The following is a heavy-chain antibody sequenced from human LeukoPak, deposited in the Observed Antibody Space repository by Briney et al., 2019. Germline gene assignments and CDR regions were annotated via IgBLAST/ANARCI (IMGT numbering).Heavy chain of an antibody. CDR2: INDSGRT. Sequence: SETLSLTCAVYGGSFSNYYWSWIRQPPGKGLEWIGEINDSGRTNYNPSLMSRVTVSVDTSKKQFSLRLTSVTATDTAVYYCARRWNYGRNYYIAVRGNGATVSVSS. CDR1: GGSFSNYY. V-gene: IGHV4-34*01. D-gene: IGHD1-7*01. J-gene: IGHJ6*03. CDR3: ARRWNYGRNYYIAV.